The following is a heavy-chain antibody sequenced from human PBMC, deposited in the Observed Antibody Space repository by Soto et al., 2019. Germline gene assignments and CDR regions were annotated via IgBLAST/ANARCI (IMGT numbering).Heavy chain of an antibody. CDR1: GGSISSGGYY. J-gene: IGHJ5*02. CDR2: IYYSGST. D-gene: IGHD1-20*01. CDR3: ARVGGINWFDP. Sequence: SETLSLTCTVSGGSISSGGYYWSWIRQHPGKGLEWIGYIYYSGSTYYNSSLKSRVTISVDTSKNQFSLKLSSVTAADTAVYYCARVGGINWFDPWGQGTLVTVSS. V-gene: IGHV4-31*03.